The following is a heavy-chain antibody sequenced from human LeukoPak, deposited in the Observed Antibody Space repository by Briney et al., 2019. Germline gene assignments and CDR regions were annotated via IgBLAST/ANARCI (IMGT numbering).Heavy chain of an antibody. CDR1: GGSFSGYY. D-gene: IGHD6-19*01. Sequence: PSETLSLTCAVYGGSFSGYYWSWIRQPPGKGLEWIGEINHSGSTNYNPSLKSRVTISVDTSKNQFSLKLSSVTAADTAVYYCARGRFVIAVAAYFQHWGQGTLVTVSS. J-gene: IGHJ1*01. CDR2: INHSGST. V-gene: IGHV4-34*01. CDR3: ARGRFVIAVAAYFQH.